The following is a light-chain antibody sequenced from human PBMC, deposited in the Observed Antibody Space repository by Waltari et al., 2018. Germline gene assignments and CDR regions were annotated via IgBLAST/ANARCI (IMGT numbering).Light chain of an antibody. CDR2: ETS. Sequence: DIQMTQSPSTLSASVGDRVTITCRASQSLRNWLAWYQHKPGKAPKLLIYETSTLTSGVPSRFSGSKSETEFTFTISSLQPDDHATYYCQYYNDFFQTFGQGTKVEIK. CDR1: QSLRNW. CDR3: QYYNDFFQT. V-gene: IGKV1-5*01. J-gene: IGKJ1*01.